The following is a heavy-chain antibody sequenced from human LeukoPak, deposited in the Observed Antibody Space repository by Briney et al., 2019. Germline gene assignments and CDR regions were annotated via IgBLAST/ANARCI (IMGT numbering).Heavy chain of an antibody. J-gene: IGHJ6*03. CDR1: GYTFTSYG. CDR3: ARVAGGHYYYYMDV. Sequence: ASVKVSCKASGYTFTSYGISWVRQAPGQGLEWMGWISAYNGNTNYAQKLQGRVTMTTDTSTSTAYMELRSLRSDDTVVYYCARVAGGHYYYYMDVWGKGTTVTISS. CDR2: ISAYNGNT. V-gene: IGHV1-18*01. D-gene: IGHD6-19*01.